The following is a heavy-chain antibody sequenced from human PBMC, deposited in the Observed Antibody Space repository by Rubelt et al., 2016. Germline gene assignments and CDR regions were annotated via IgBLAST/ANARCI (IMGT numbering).Heavy chain of an antibody. J-gene: IGHJ3*02. CDR3: ARERESNSDDFDI. CDR2: INPNIGSI. CDR1: GYTFLNYG. V-gene: IGHV1-2*02. Sequence: QIQLVQSGAEVKKPGASVKVSCKASGYTFLNYGISWVRQAPGQGLEWMGWINPNIGSISYAESFQARVTMTRDTSINTVSMGLSRRRSDDTAVYFCARERESNSDDFDIWGQGTVVTV. D-gene: IGHD4-23*01.